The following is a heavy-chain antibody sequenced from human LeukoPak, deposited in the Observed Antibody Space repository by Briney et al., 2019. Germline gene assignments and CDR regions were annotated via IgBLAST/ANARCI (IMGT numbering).Heavy chain of an antibody. V-gene: IGHV3-21*01. CDR1: GFTFSSYS. CDR3: ARDRPIVATKRDWFDP. D-gene: IGHD5-12*01. J-gene: IGHJ5*02. CDR2: ISSSSSYI. Sequence: GGSLRLSCAASGFTFSSYSMNWVRQAPGKGLEWVSSISSSSSYIYYADTVKGRFTISRDNAKNSLYLQMNSLRAEDTAVYYCARDRPIVATKRDWFDPWGQGTLVTVSS.